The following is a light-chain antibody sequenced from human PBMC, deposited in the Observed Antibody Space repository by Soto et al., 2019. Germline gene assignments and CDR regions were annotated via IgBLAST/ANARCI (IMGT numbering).Light chain of an antibody. J-gene: IGKJ4*01. CDR2: DAS. Sequence: EIVLTQSPATLSLSPGERATLSCRASQSVSSYLAWYQQKPGQAPRLLIYDASNRATGIPDRFSGRGSGTDFTLTISSLEPEDFAVYYCQQRSDWPLPFGGGTKVEIK. CDR1: QSVSSY. CDR3: QQRSDWPLP. V-gene: IGKV3-11*01.